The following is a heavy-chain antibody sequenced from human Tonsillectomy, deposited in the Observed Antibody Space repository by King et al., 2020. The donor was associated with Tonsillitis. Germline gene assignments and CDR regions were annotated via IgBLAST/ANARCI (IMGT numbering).Heavy chain of an antibody. CDR3: EVRGVIITGTGMDV. D-gene: IGHD3-10*01. J-gene: IGHJ6*02. CDR2: IYYSGST. Sequence: LQLQESGPGLVKPSETLSLTCTVSGGSISSSSYYWGWIRQPPGKGLEWIGSIYYSGSTYYNPSLKSRVTISVDTSKNQFSLKLSSVTAADTAVYYCEVRGVIITGTGMDVWGQGTTVTVSS. V-gene: IGHV4-39*07. CDR1: GGSISSSSYY.